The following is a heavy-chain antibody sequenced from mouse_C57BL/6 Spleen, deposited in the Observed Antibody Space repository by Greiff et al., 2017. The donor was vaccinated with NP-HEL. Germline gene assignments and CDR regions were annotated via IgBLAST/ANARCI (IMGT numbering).Heavy chain of an antibody. Sequence: QVQLKQSGAELVRPGASVTLSCKASGYTFTDYEMHWVKQTPVHGLEWIGAIDPETGGTAYNQKFKGKAILTADKSSSTAYMELRSLTSEDSAVYYCTKEGGYDYDGWFAYWGQGTLVTVSA. D-gene: IGHD2-4*01. CDR2: IDPETGGT. J-gene: IGHJ3*01. CDR3: TKEGGYDYDGWFAY. CDR1: GYTFTDYE. V-gene: IGHV1-15*01.